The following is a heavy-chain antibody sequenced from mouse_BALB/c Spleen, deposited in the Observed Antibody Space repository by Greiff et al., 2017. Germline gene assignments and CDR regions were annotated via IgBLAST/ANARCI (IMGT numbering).Heavy chain of an antibody. J-gene: IGHJ3*01. D-gene: IGHD2-1*01. CDR3: ARGGGNWPAWFAY. CDR2: IAPGSGST. CDR1: GYTFTSYW. Sequence: DLVKPGASVKLSCKASGYTFTSYWINWIKQRPGQGLEWIGRIAPGSGSTYYNEMFKGKATLTADKSSSTAYMQLSSLTSENSAVYFCARGGGNWPAWFAYWGQGTLVTVSA. V-gene: IGHV1S41*01.